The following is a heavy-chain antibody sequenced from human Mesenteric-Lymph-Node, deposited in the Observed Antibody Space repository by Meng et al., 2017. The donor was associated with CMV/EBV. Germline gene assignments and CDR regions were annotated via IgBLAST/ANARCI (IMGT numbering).Heavy chain of an antibody. Sequence: GGSLRLSCAASGFTVSSNYMSWVRQARGKGLEWVAFMRFDGSDKYYADSVKGRFTLSRDKSRNTLYLQMNSLRSEDTAVYYCAADVVVPAAILSPYYGMDVWGQGTTVTVSS. CDR2: MRFDGSDK. J-gene: IGHJ6*02. CDR1: GFTVSSNY. V-gene: IGHV3-30*02. D-gene: IGHD2-2*02. CDR3: AADVVVPAAILSPYYGMDV.